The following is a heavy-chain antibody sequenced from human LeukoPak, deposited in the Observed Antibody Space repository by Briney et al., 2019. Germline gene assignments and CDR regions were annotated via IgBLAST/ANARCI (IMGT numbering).Heavy chain of an antibody. V-gene: IGHV4-34*01. J-gene: IGHJ3*02. CDR3: ARGAYYDILTGYSAAFDI. CDR2: INHSGST. Sequence: SETLSLTCAVYGGSFSGYYWSWIRQPPGKGREWIGEINHSGSTNYSPSLKSRVTISVDPSKSQFSLKLSSVTAADTAVYYCARGAYYDILTGYSAAFDIWGQGTMVTVSS. CDR1: GGSFSGYY. D-gene: IGHD3-9*01.